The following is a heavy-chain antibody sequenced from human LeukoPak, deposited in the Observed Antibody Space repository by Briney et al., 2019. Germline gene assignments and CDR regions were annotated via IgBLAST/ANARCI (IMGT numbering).Heavy chain of an antibody. CDR1: GGSISSYY. V-gene: IGHV4-59*08. CDR3: ARGGMTTVTTAYYYYGMDV. Sequence: SETLSLTCTVSGGSISSYYWSWIRQPPGKGLEWIGYIYYSGSTNYNPSLKSRVTISVDTSKNQFSLKLSSVTAADTAVYYCARGGMTTVTTAYYYYGMDVWGQGTTVTVSS. D-gene: IGHD4-17*01. CDR2: IYYSGST. J-gene: IGHJ6*02.